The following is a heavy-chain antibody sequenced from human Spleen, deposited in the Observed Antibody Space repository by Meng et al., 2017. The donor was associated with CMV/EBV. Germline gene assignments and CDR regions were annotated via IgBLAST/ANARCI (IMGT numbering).Heavy chain of an antibody. D-gene: IGHD3-3*01. CDR1: GFSFSSFG. J-gene: IGHJ4*02. CDR3: ARGYYDFFF. Sequence: GESLKISCAASGFSFSSFGMHWVRQAPGHGLEWMGIINPSGGSTTYAQKFQGRVTMTSDTSTSTVYMELSSLRSEDTAFYFCARGYYDFFFWGQGTLVTVSS. CDR2: INPSGGST. V-gene: IGHV1-46*01.